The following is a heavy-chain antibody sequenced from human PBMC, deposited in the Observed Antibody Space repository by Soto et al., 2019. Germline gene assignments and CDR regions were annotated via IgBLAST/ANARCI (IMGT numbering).Heavy chain of an antibody. CDR1: AYIFTDYY. CDR3: ARDSAAGAGIGWDY. J-gene: IGHJ4*01. Sequence: ASVKVSCKASAYIFTDYYIHWVRQAPGQGLEWMGWIKPNNDDTRYAQKFRGRVTVTMDTSISTAYMDLTRLTSDDTAVYYCARDSAAGAGIGWDYWGQGTLVTVSS. V-gene: IGHV1-2*02. CDR2: IKPNNDDT. D-gene: IGHD6-13*01.